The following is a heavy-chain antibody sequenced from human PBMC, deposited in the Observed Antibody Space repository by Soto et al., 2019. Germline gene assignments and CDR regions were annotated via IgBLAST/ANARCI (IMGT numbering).Heavy chain of an antibody. Sequence: GGSLRLSCAASGIIFSNYDMNWVRQAPGKGLEWVSQISRSSSTLYYADSVKGRFTISRDNVKNLLYLQMSSLRAEDTAVYYCARRFDLWGRGTLVTVSS. V-gene: IGHV3-48*01. J-gene: IGHJ2*01. CDR3: ARRFDL. CDR2: ISRSSSTL. CDR1: GIIFSNYD.